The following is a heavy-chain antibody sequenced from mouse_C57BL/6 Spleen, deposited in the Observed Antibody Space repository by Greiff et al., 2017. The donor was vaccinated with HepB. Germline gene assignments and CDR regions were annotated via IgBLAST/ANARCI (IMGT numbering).Heavy chain of an antibody. CDR1: GYSITSGYY. D-gene: IGHD1-1*01. J-gene: IGHJ2*01. V-gene: IGHV3-6*01. CDR2: ISYDGSN. Sequence: EVKLVESGPGLVKPSQSLSLTCSVTGYSITSGYYWNWIRQFPGNKLEWMGYISYDGSNNYNPSLKNRIPITRDTSKNQFFLKLNSVTTEDTATYYCASGTTVVAPFDYWGQGTTLTVSS. CDR3: ASGTTVVAPFDY.